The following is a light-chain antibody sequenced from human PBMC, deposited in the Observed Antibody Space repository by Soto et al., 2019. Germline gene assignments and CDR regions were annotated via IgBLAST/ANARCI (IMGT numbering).Light chain of an antibody. CDR2: EVN. J-gene: IGLJ2*01. CDR3: TSYTSSSTLL. CDR1: NNDVGAYDY. V-gene: IGLV2-14*01. Sequence: QSALTQPASVSGSPGQSIAISCTGTNNDVGAYDYVSWYQRHPGKALKLIIFEVNNRPSGVSDRFSGSKSGNTASLTISGLQADDEADYYCTSYTSSSTLLFGGGTKLTVL.